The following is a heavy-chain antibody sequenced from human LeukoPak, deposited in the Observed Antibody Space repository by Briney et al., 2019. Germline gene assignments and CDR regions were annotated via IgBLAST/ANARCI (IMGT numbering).Heavy chain of an antibody. CDR2: INHSGST. CDR1: GGSFSGYY. D-gene: IGHD6-13*01. CDR3: ARVKYRSRSYYYSYMDV. Sequence: SETLSLTCAVYGGSFSGYYWSWIRQPPGKGLEWIGEINHSGSTNYNPSLKSRVTISVDTSKNQFSLKLSSMTAAAKAAYYCARVKYRSRSYYYSYMDVWGKGTTVTVSS. V-gene: IGHV4-34*01. J-gene: IGHJ6*03.